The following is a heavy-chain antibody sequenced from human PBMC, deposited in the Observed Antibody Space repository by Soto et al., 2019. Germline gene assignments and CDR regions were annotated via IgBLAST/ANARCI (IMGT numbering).Heavy chain of an antibody. Sequence: QVQLQESGPGLVKPSETLSLSCTVSGGSISPNYWSWIRQPPGKGLEWIGYIYYSGSTTYNPSLESRVTISVDTSKNQFSLKLNSVTAADTAVYYCASLAGNYFQAFDIWGQGTMVTVSS. V-gene: IGHV4-59*08. CDR1: GGSISPNY. J-gene: IGHJ3*02. CDR3: ASLAGNYFQAFDI. CDR2: IYYSGST. D-gene: IGHD1-26*01.